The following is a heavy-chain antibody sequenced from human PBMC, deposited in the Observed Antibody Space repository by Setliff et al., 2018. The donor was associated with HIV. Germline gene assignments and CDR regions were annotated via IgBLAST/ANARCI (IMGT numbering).Heavy chain of an antibody. J-gene: IGHJ5*02. Sequence: GGSLRLSCAASGFTFSSHAMSWVRQTPGKGLEWVANIKQDGTEKYYVDSVKGRFNISRDNTRNSVFLQMSSLRHEDTAVYYCAKGVKWLDPWGQGTLVTVSS. CDR3: AKGVKWLDP. D-gene: IGHD3-16*01. V-gene: IGHV3-7*03. CDR1: GFTFSSHA. CDR2: IKQDGTEK.